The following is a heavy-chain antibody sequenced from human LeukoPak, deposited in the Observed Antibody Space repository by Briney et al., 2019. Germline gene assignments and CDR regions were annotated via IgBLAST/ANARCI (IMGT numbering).Heavy chain of an antibody. Sequence: PGGSLRLSCAASGFTFSDYYMSWIRQAPGKGLEWVSYISGGSATIYYADSVKGRFTISRDNAKNSLYLQMSGLRDEDTAVYYCASGNYGQFDYWGQGTLVTVSS. D-gene: IGHD3-10*01. CDR3: ASGNYGQFDY. V-gene: IGHV3-11*04. CDR1: GFTFSDYY. CDR2: ISGGSATI. J-gene: IGHJ4*02.